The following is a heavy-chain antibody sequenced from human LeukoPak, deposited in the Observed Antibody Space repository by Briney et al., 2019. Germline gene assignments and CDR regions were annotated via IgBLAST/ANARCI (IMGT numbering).Heavy chain of an antibody. J-gene: IGHJ6*03. V-gene: IGHV1-69*01. CDR1: GGTFSSYA. Sequence: SVKVSCKASGGTFSSYAISWVRQAPGQGLEWMRGIIPIFGTANYAQKFQGRVTITAEESTSRAYMELSSVRSEETGGYYCAALHYYDSSGYYYSLYYYMDVWGEGTTVTVSS. CDR3: AALHYYDSSGYYYSLYYYMDV. CDR2: IIPIFGTA. D-gene: IGHD3-22*01.